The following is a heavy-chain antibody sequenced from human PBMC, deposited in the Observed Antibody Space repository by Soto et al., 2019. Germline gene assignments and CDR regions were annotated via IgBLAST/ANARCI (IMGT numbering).Heavy chain of an antibody. D-gene: IGHD2-15*01. J-gene: IGHJ5*02. CDR3: VNGGCSGGSCYPWISWFDP. Sequence: QVQLQESGPGLVKPSETLSLTCTVSGGSISSNYWSWIRQPPGKGLEWIGYIYYSGSTKYNPSLKSRVTISVDTSKNQFSLKLSSVTAADTAVYYCVNGGCSGGSCYPWISWFDPWGQGTLVTVSS. CDR1: GGSISSNY. CDR2: IYYSGST. V-gene: IGHV4-59*08.